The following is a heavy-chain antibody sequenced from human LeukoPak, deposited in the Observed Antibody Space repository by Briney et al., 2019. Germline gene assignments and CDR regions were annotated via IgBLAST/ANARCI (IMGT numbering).Heavy chain of an antibody. V-gene: IGHV3-30*02. CDR3: ARLMNRYYFDY. D-gene: IGHD3-16*01. CDR1: GFTFSSYG. CDR2: IRYDGSNK. J-gene: IGHJ4*02. Sequence: TGGSLRLSCAASGFTFSSYGMHWVRQAPGKGLEWVAFIRYDGSNKYYADSVKGRFTISRDNAKNSLYLQMNSLRAEDTAVYYCARLMNRYYFDYWGQGTLVTVSS.